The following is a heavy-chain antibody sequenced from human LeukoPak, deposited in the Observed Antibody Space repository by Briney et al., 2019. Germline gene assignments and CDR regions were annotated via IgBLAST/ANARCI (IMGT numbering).Heavy chain of an antibody. CDR1: GGSISSGGYY. V-gene: IGHV4-31*03. D-gene: IGHD2-2*02. J-gene: IGHJ5*02. CDR2: IYYSGST. Sequence: SQTLSLTCTVSGGSISSGGYYWSWIRQHPGKGLEWIGYIYYSGSTYYNPSLKSRVTISVDTSKNQFSLKLSSVTAADTAVYYCARGIVVVPAAIGVSNLWFDPWGQGTLVTVSS. CDR3: ARGIVVVPAAIGVSNLWFDP.